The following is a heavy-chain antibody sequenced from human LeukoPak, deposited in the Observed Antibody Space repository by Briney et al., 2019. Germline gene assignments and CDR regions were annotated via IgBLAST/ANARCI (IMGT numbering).Heavy chain of an antibody. J-gene: IGHJ4*02. V-gene: IGHV3-48*03. Sequence: PGRCLRLSCAASGFTLSSYERNWVRQAPGKGLEWVSYISSSAGTTYYADSVKGRFTSSRDNAKNSLYLQMNSLRAEDTAVYFCARQQQQLWYDWGQGTLVTVSS. CDR2: ISSSAGTT. D-gene: IGHD5-18*01. CDR1: GFTLSSYE. CDR3: ARQQQQLWYD.